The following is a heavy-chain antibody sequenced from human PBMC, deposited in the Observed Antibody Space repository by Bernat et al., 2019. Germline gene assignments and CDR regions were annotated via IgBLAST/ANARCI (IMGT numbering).Heavy chain of an antibody. D-gene: IGHD2/OR15-2a*01. CDR3: AKDGVVSYWYFDL. CDR2: ISGSGGST. V-gene: IGHV3-23*04. J-gene: IGHJ2*01. CDR1: GFTVSSNY. Sequence: EVQLVESGGDLVQPGGSLRLSCAASGFTVSSNYMSWVRQAPGKGLEWVSAISGSGGSTSKADSVKGRFTISRDNSKNTLYLQMNSLRAEDTAVYYCAKDGVVSYWYFDLWGRGTLVTVSS.